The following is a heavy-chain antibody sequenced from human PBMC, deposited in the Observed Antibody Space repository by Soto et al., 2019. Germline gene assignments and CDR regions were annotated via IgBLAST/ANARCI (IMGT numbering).Heavy chain of an antibody. V-gene: IGHV3-43*01. D-gene: IGHD3-10*01. J-gene: IGHJ6*04. CDR1: GFTFDDYT. CDR2: ISWDGGST. CDR3: AKDIVTMVRGVIRGACDYYYGMDV. Sequence: PGGSLRLSCAASGFTFDDYTMHWVRQAPGKGLEWVSLISWDGGSTYYADSVKGRFTISRDNSKNSLYLQMNSLRTEDTALYYCAKDIVTMVRGVIRGACDYYYGMDVYHKETTVTACS.